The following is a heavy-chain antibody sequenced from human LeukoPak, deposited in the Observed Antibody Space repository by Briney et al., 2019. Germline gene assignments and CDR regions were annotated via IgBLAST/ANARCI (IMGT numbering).Heavy chain of an antibody. CDR1: GFTFSNYW. Sequence: PGGSLRLSCAASGFTFSNYWTSWVRQAPGKGLEWVSSISSSGLYIYYADSLKGRFTVSRDNAKSSLYLHMNSLRAEDTAIYYCATLRRSTYYYDSTDYYEDCWGQGTLVTVSS. J-gene: IGHJ4*02. CDR2: ISSSGLYI. D-gene: IGHD3-22*01. V-gene: IGHV3-21*06. CDR3: ATLRRSTYYYDSTDYYEDC.